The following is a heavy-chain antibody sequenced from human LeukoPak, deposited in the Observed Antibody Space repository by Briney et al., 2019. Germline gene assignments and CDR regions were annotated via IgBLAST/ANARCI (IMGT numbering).Heavy chain of an antibody. Sequence: GGSLRLSCAASGFTFSSYGMHWVRQAPGKGLEWVAVISYDGSNKYYADSVKGRFTISRDNSKNTLYLQMNSLRAEDTAVYYCAKAYMVRGAHGSYLDYWGQGTLVTVSS. J-gene: IGHJ4*02. CDR2: ISYDGSNK. D-gene: IGHD3-10*01. CDR3: AKAYMVRGAHGSYLDY. CDR1: GFTFSSYG. V-gene: IGHV3-30*18.